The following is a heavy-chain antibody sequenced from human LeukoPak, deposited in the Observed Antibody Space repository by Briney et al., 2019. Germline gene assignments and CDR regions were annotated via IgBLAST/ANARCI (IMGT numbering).Heavy chain of an antibody. CDR3: ARDLFSGSGSHSGY. J-gene: IGHJ4*02. CDR1: GYTFTSYG. CDR2: ISAYNGNT. D-gene: IGHD3-10*01. Sequence: ASVKVSCKASGYTFTSYGISWVRQAPGQGLEWMGWISAYNGNTNYAQKLQGRVTMTTDTFTTTAYMELRSLRSDDTAVYYCARDLFSGSGSHSGYWGQGTLVTVSS. V-gene: IGHV1-18*04.